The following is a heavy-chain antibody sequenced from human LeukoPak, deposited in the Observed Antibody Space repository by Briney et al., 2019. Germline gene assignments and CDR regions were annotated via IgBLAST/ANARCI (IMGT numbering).Heavy chain of an antibody. J-gene: IGHJ4*02. CDR2: INHIGST. V-gene: IGHV4-34*01. CDR3: ARGARYFWSGYYNY. D-gene: IGHD3-3*01. CDR1: GGSFSGYY. Sequence: SETLSLTCAVYGGSFSGYYRSWIRQPPGKGLEWIGEINHIGSTNYNPSLKSRVTISVDTSKNQFSLKLSSVTAADTAVYYCARGARYFWSGYYNYWGQGTLVTVSS.